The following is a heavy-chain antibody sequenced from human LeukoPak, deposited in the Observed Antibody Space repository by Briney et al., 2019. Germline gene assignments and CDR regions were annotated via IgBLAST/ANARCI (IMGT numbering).Heavy chain of an antibody. CDR2: INHSGST. Sequence: KTSETLSLTCAVYGGSFSGYYWSWIRQPPGKGLEWIGEINHSGSTNYNPPLKSRVTISVDTSKNQFSLKLSSVTAADTAVYYCARERGDYVWGSYRPNYFDYWGQGTLVTVSS. D-gene: IGHD3-16*02. V-gene: IGHV4-34*01. J-gene: IGHJ4*02. CDR3: ARERGDYVWGSYRPNYFDY. CDR1: GGSFSGYY.